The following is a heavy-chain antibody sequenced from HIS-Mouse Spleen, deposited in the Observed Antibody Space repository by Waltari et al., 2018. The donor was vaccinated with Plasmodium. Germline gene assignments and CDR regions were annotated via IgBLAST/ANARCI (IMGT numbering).Heavy chain of an antibody. CDR3: ARHKKRGQLVRGYFDY. CDR1: GFSLSTSGMC. V-gene: IGHV2-70*15. J-gene: IGHJ4*02. CDR2: IDWDDYK. Sequence: QVTLRESGPALVKPTQTLTLTCTFSGFSLSTSGMCVSWIRQPPGKALEWLARIDWDDYKYYSTSLKTRLTISKDTSKTQVVLTMTNMDPVDTATYYCARHKKRGQLVRGYFDYWGQGTLVTVSS. D-gene: IGHD6-6*01.